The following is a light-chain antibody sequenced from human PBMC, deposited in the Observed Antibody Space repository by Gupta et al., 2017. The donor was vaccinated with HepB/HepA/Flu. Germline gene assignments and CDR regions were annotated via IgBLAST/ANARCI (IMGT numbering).Light chain of an antibody. Sequence: QPALTQPASVSGSPGQSITISCTGTSNDIGRYNYVSWYQQYPGKAPKLIISDVRNRPSGVSKRFSGSKSGNKASLTIYGLQAEDEADYSGSSHTALREASDFFGTGTKVTVL. J-gene: IGLJ1*01. CDR2: DVR. CDR3: SSHTALREASDF. V-gene: IGLV2-14*03. CDR1: SNDIGRYNY.